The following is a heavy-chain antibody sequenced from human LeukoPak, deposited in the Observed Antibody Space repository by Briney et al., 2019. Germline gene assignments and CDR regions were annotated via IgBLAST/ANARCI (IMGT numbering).Heavy chain of an antibody. D-gene: IGHD4-11*01. Sequence: GRSLRLSCAASGFTFSSYGMHWVRQAPGKGLEWVAVISYDGSNKYYADSVKGRFTISRDNSKNTLYLQMNSLRAEDTAVYYCAKRAVTTDYWGQGTLVTVSS. J-gene: IGHJ4*02. CDR2: ISYDGSNK. CDR1: GFTFSSYG. V-gene: IGHV3-30*18. CDR3: AKRAVTTDY.